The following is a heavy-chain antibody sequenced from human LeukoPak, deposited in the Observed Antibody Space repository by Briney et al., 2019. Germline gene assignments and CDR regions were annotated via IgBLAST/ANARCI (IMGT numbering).Heavy chain of an antibody. J-gene: IGHJ6*02. CDR1: GGSISRSNW. Sequence: SGTLSLTCTVSGGSISRSNWWSWVRQPPGKGLEWIGEIHDTGSTNYNPPLKSRVTMSLDKSKNQFSLKLSSVTAADTAVYYCAAQTTQRFRSAYGMDVWGQGTTVTVSS. V-gene: IGHV4-4*02. CDR3: AAQTTQRFRSAYGMDV. D-gene: IGHD2-15*01. CDR2: IHDTGST.